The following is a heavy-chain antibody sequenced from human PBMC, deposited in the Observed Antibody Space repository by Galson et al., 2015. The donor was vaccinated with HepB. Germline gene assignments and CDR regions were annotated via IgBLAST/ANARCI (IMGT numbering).Heavy chain of an antibody. D-gene: IGHD5-18*01. Sequence: SVKVSCKASGYTFTRFDIIWVRQAPGQGPEWMGWISASNGNTNYAQKLQGRVSMTTDTSTTTAYMELRSLRSEDTAVYYCAAALDTAMVIRMDVWGQGTTVTVSS. J-gene: IGHJ6*02. V-gene: IGHV1-18*01. CDR1: GYTFTRFD. CDR2: ISASNGNT. CDR3: AAALDTAMVIRMDV.